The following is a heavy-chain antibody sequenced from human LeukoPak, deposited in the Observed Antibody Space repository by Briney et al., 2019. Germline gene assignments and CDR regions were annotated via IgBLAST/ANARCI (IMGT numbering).Heavy chain of an antibody. V-gene: IGHV1-2*02. Sequence: GASVEVSCKASGFTFTNYFLHWVRHTPGQGLEWMAYINSNTGATTYAQKFLGRVTLTTDTSISTTYMDLSRLTSGDTAVYYCARGHRFGELARFQGNPFDYWGQGTLVTVSS. CDR3: ARGHRFGELARFQGNPFDY. CDR1: GFTFTNYF. D-gene: IGHD3-10*01. CDR2: INSNTGAT. J-gene: IGHJ4*02.